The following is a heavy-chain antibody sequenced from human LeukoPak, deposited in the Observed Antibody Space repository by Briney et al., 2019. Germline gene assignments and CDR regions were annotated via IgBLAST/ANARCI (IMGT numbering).Heavy chain of an antibody. CDR2: INSDGINT. J-gene: IGHJ4*02. CDR3: ARDPRTVRI. CDR1: GFPFNNFA. D-gene: IGHD1-1*01. Sequence: GSLRLSRAASGFPFNNFAMSWVRQAPGKGLVWVSRINSDGINTSYADSVKGRFTISRDNAKNLLYLQMDSLRVEDTAIYYCARDPRTVRIWGQGTLVTVSS. V-gene: IGHV3-74*01.